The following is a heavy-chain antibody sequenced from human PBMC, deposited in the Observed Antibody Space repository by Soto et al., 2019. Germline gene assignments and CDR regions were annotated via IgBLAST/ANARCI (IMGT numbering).Heavy chain of an antibody. CDR3: ARDQWQQQLWFDY. J-gene: IGHJ4*02. CDR1: GFTFSSYG. Sequence: VQLVESGGGVVQPGRSLRLSCAASGFTFSSYGMHWVRQAPGKGLEWVAVIWYDGSNKYYADSVKGRFTISRDNSKNTLYLQMNSLRAEDTAVYYCARDQWQQQLWFDYWGQGTLVTVSS. V-gene: IGHV3-33*01. CDR2: IWYDGSNK. D-gene: IGHD6-13*01.